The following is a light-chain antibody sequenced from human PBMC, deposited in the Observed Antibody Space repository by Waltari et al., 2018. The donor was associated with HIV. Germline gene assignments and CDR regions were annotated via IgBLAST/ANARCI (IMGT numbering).Light chain of an antibody. CDR2: EGS. CDR1: SSDVGSYNL. CDR3: CSYAGSSTLEV. J-gene: IGLJ2*01. V-gene: IGLV2-23*01. Sequence: QSALTQPASVSGSPGQSITISCTGTSSDVGSYNLVSWYQQHPGNAPNLMIYEGSKRPSGVSNRFSGSKSGNTASLTISGLQAEDEADYYCCSYAGSSTLEVFGGGTKLTVL.